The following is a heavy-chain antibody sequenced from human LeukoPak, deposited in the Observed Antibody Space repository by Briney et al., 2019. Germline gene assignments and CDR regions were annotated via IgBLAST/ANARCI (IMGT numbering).Heavy chain of an antibody. Sequence: GGSLRLSCAASGFTFSSYSMNWVRQAPGKGLEWVGSISSSSSYIYYADSVKGRFTISRDNAKNSLYLQMNSLRAEDTAVYYCARDLLTGIGFMDPYYMDVWGKGTTVTVSS. D-gene: IGHD3-9*01. CDR1: GFTFSSYS. CDR3: ARDLLTGIGFMDPYYMDV. V-gene: IGHV3-21*01. J-gene: IGHJ6*03. CDR2: ISSSSSYI.